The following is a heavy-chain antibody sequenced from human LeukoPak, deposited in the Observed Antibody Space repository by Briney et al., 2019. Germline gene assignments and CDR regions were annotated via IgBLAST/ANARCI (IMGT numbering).Heavy chain of an antibody. V-gene: IGHV4-39*07. CDR3: ARDGPGGGIAAAGAPPFYYYYYMDV. J-gene: IGHJ6*03. D-gene: IGHD6-13*01. CDR2: MYYSGST. CDR1: GDSISSRSYY. Sequence: SETLSLTCTVSGDSISSRSYYWGWIRQPPGKGLEWIGSMYYSGSTYYNPSLKSRVTMSVDTSKNQFSLKLSSVTAADTAVYYCARDGPGGGIAAAGAPPFYYYYYMDVWGKGTTVTVSS.